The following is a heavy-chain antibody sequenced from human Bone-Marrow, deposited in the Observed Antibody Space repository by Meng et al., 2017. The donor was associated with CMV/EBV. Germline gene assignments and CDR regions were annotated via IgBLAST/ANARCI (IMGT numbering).Heavy chain of an antibody. Sequence: GGSLRLSCAASGFTFTTYVMHWVRQAPGKGLEWVALIWYDGSLKYYADSVKGRFTISRDNSKDTLYLQMNSLKTEDTAMYYCTKEEYQLPGGTFDSCGQGTLVTVSS. CDR2: IWYDGSLK. CDR3: TKEEYQLPGGTFDS. D-gene: IGHD2-2*01. CDR1: GFTFTTYV. V-gene: IGHV3-30*02. J-gene: IGHJ4*02.